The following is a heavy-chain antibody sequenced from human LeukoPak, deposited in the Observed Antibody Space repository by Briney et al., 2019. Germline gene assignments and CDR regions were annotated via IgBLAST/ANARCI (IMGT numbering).Heavy chain of an antibody. D-gene: IGHD1-14*01. CDR3: ARDRITGEAFDI. Sequence: GGSLRLSCAASEFTFSSYAMSWVRQAPGKGLEWVSSISSSSSYIYYADSVKGRFTISRDNAKNSLYLQMNSLRAEDTAVYYCARDRITGEAFDIWGQGTMVTVSS. V-gene: IGHV3-21*01. J-gene: IGHJ3*02. CDR1: EFTFSSYA. CDR2: ISSSSSYI.